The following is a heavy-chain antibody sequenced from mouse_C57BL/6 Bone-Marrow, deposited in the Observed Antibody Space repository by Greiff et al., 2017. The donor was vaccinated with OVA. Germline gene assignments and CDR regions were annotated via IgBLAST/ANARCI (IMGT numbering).Heavy chain of an antibody. CDR1: GFTFSDFY. CDR3: ARDASSSYGYFDV. CDR2: SRNKANDYTT. J-gene: IGHJ1*03. D-gene: IGHD1-1*01. V-gene: IGHV7-1*01. Sequence: EVQGVESGGGLVQSGRSLRLSCATSGFTFSDFYMEWVRQAPGKGLEWIAASRNKANDYTTEYSASVKGRFIVSRDTSQSILYLQMNALRAEDTAIYYGARDASSSYGYFDVWGTGTTVTVSS.